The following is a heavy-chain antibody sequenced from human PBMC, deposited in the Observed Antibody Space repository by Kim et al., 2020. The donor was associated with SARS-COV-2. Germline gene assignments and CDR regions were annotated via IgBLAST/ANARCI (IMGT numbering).Heavy chain of an antibody. CDR3: ARESVVGATTLDY. CDR1: GGTFSSYA. J-gene: IGHJ4*02. CDR2: IIPIFGTA. Sequence: SVKVSCKASGGTFSSYAISWVRQAPGQGLEWMGGIIPIFGTANYAQKFQGRVTITADESTSTAYMELSSLRSEDTAVYYCARESVVGATTLDYWGQGTLVTVSS. V-gene: IGHV1-69*13. D-gene: IGHD1-26*01.